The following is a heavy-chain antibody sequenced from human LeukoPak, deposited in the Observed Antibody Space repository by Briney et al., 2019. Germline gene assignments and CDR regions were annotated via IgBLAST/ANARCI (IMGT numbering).Heavy chain of an antibody. Sequence: SETLSLTCAVYGGSFSGYYWSWIRQPPGKGLEWIGEINHSGSTNYNPSLKSRVTISVDTSKNQFSLKLGSVTAADTAVYYCAMSLYSSGWYLDYWGQGTLVTVSS. D-gene: IGHD6-19*01. J-gene: IGHJ4*02. CDR1: GGSFSGYY. CDR3: AMSLYSSGWYLDY. CDR2: INHSGST. V-gene: IGHV4-34*01.